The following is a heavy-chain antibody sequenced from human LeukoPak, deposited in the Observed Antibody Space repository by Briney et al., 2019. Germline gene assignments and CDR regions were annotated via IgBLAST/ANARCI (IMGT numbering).Heavy chain of an antibody. V-gene: IGHV3-74*01. J-gene: IGHJ4*02. CDR3: ASASSHRTAAGGDY. CDR2: INGDGGSR. CDR1: GFTFSTYW. Sequence: GGSLRLSCAASGFTFSTYWMHWVRQAPGKGLVWVSRINGDGGSRNYADSVKGRFTISRDNAENTLYLQMSSLRVEDTAVYYCASASSHRTAAGGDYWGQGTLVTVST. D-gene: IGHD6-13*01.